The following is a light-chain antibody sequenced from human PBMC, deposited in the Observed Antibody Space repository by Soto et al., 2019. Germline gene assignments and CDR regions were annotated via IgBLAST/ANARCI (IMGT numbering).Light chain of an antibody. CDR1: QSISSW. CDR2: DAS. V-gene: IGKV1-5*01. J-gene: IGKJ4*01. CDR3: QQYDNYKPLT. Sequence: DIQMTQSPSTVSASVGDRVTITCRASQSISSWLAWYQQKPGRAPKLLIFDASSLESGTPSRFSGRRSGTQFTLTINGLQPYDFATYYCQQYDNYKPLTFGGGTKVDIK.